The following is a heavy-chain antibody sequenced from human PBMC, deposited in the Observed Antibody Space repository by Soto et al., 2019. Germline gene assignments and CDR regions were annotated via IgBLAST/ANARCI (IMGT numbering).Heavy chain of an antibody. CDR2: ITIDGNT. J-gene: IGHJ1*01. D-gene: IGHD7-27*01. V-gene: IGHV4-4*07. Sequence: QVQQQESGPGLVKPSDTLSLTCRVSGAYISDFSWCWIRQPAGKGLEWIGRITIDGNTQKNPSFKGRVTMSIDTSTNHFSLNLQPATAADTDLYYRARETGENWTCEAHWGPGTLVTVSS. CDR1: GAYISDFS. CDR3: ARETGENWTCEAH.